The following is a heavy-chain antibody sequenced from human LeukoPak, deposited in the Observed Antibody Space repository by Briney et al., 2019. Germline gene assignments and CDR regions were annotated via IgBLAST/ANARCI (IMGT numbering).Heavy chain of an antibody. D-gene: IGHD3-9*01. CDR3: ARLRTGNYDILTGYSGLDY. CDR1: GFTFSSYS. V-gene: IGHV3-48*01. Sequence: GGSLRLSCAASGFTFSSYSMNWVRQAPGKGLEWVSYISSSSSTIYYADSVKGRFTISRDNAKNSLYLQMNSLRAEDTAVYYCARLRTGNYDILTGYSGLDYWGQGTLVTVSS. CDR2: ISSSSSTI. J-gene: IGHJ4*02.